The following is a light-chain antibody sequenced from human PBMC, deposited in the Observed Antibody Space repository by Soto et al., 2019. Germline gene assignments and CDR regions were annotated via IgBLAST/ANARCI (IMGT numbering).Light chain of an antibody. CDR3: QMYGNSALT. Sequence: EIVLTQSPGTLSVSPGERATLSCRASQSISSSFFAWYQHKPGQGPRLLIYGASSRATGIPDRFSGSGSGTEFTLTISRLEPEDFAVYYCQMYGNSALTFGGGTKVEIK. CDR1: QSISSSF. V-gene: IGKV3-20*01. J-gene: IGKJ4*01. CDR2: GAS.